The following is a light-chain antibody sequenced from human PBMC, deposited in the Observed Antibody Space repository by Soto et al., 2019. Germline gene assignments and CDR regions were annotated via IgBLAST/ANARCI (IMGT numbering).Light chain of an antibody. Sequence: DIQVTQSPSFLSASVGDKVTITCRATESVSKWLAWYQEKPGNPPRPLIYDASTLESGVPSRFSGSGSGTEFTLTISSLQADDFAIYYCQQYNSYSWTFGQGTKMDIK. J-gene: IGKJ1*01. CDR3: QQYNSYSWT. V-gene: IGKV1-5*01. CDR1: ESVSKW. CDR2: DAS.